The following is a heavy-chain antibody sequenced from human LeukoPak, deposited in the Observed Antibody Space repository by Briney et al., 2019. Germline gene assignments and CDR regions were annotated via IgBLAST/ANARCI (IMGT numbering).Heavy chain of an antibody. V-gene: IGHV4-34*01. J-gene: IGHJ4*02. CDR3: ARDRLPGYSYCTGGVFDY. CDR1: GGSFSGYY. Sequence: SETLSLTCAVYGGSFSGYYWSWIRQPPGKGLEWIGEINHSGSTNYNPSLKSRVTISVDTSKNQFSLKLSSVTAADTAVYYCARDRLPGYSYCTGGVFDYWGQGTLVTVSS. CDR2: INHSGST. D-gene: IGHD5-18*01.